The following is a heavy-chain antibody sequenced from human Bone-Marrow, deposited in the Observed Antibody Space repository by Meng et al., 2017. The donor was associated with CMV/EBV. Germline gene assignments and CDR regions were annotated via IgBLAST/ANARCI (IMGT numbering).Heavy chain of an antibody. Sequence: QWQLLESGGGVVQPGLSLRRSCAPSGFTFRSYAMHWVRQAPGKGLEWVAVISYDGSNKYYADSVKGRFTISRDNSKNTLYLQMNSLRAEDTAVYYCARDLGQQLGAFQHWGQGTLVTVSS. CDR3: ARDLGQQLGAFQH. CDR1: GFTFRSYA. V-gene: IGHV3-30-3*01. CDR2: ISYDGSNK. D-gene: IGHD6-13*01. J-gene: IGHJ1*01.